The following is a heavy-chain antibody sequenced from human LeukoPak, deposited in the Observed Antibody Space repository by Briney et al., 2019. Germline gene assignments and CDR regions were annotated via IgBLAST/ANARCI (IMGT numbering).Heavy chain of an antibody. CDR3: TFRLWTGDLLSDY. D-gene: IGHD3/OR15-3a*01. Sequence: PGGSLRLSCATSGLTFTDAWMSWVRQAPGKGLEWVGHIRSKIDGGIVDYAAPVKGRFPISRDDSRNTLFLQMDSLETEDTAVYYCTFRLWTGDLLSDYWGQGALVTVSS. CDR2: IRSKIDGGIV. CDR1: GLTFTDAW. V-gene: IGHV3-15*01. J-gene: IGHJ4*02.